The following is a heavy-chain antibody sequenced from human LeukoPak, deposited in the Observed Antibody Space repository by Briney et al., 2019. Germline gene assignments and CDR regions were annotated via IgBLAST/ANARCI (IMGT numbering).Heavy chain of an antibody. CDR3: AREAVTYYDILTGSPSFDY. CDR1: GGSFSGYY. D-gene: IGHD3-9*01. J-gene: IGHJ4*02. V-gene: IGHV4-34*01. CDR2: INHSGST. Sequence: SETLSLTCAVYGGSFSGYYWSWIRQPPGKGLEWIGEINHSGSTNYNPSLKSRVTISVDTSKYQFSLKLSSVTAADTAVYYCAREAVTYYDILTGSPSFDYWGQGTLVTVSS.